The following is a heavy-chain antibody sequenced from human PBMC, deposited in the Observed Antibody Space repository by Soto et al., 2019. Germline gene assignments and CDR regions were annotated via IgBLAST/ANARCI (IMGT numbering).Heavy chain of an antibody. D-gene: IGHD3-10*02. CDR3: ARTLFGWGIWFDP. CDR2: IYYSGST. J-gene: IGHJ5*02. CDR1: GGSISSYY. Sequence: QVQLQESGPGLVKPSETLSLTCTVSGGSISSYYWSWIRQPPGKGLEWIGYIYYSGSTTYNPSLKSRVTISVDTSKNQFSLKLSSVTAADTAVYYCARTLFGWGIWFDPWGQGTLVTVSS. V-gene: IGHV4-59*01.